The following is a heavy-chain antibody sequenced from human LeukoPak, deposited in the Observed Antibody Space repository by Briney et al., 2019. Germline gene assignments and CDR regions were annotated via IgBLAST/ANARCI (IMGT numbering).Heavy chain of an antibody. CDR3: ANLKYRANVCDY. Sequence: GASVKVSCKASGYTFPNSGLSWVRQAPGQGLEWMGWISVYNGNTNYAEKFQGRVTMTTDISTSTAYLALRSLRSDDTAVYYCANLKYRANVCDYWGQGTLVTVSS. J-gene: IGHJ4*02. CDR1: GYTFPNSG. D-gene: IGHD2/OR15-2a*01. CDR2: ISVYNGNT. V-gene: IGHV1-18*01.